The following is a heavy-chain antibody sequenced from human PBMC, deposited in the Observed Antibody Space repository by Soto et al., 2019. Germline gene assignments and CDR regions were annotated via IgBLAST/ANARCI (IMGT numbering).Heavy chain of an antibody. CDR2: IYYSGST. CDR3: ASKASGGFDY. Sequence: PSETLSLTCTVSGGSVSSGSYYWSWIRQPPGKGLEWIGYIYYSGSTNYNPSLKSRVTISVDTSKNQFSLKLRSVTAADTAVYYCASKASGGFDYWGQGTLVTVSS. V-gene: IGHV4-61*01. J-gene: IGHJ4*02. D-gene: IGHD2-15*01. CDR1: GGSVSSGSYY.